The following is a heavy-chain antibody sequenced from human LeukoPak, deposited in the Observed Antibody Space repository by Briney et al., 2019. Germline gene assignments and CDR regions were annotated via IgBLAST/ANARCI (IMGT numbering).Heavy chain of an antibody. CDR1: GGTFSSYA. CDR2: INTNTGNP. V-gene: IGHV7-4-1*02. D-gene: IGHD4-23*01. Sequence: GASVKVSCKASGGTFSSYAISWVRQAPGQGLEWMGWINTNTGNPTYAQGFTGRFVFSLDTSVSTAYLQISSLKAEDTAVYYCARDRELTPSPDFDYWGQGTLVTVSS. CDR3: ARDRELTPSPDFDY. J-gene: IGHJ4*02.